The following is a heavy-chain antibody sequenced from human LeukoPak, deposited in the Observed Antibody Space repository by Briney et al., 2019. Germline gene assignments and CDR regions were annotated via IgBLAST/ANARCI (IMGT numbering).Heavy chain of an antibody. J-gene: IGHJ4*02. D-gene: IGHD3-22*01. CDR1: GGSFSGYY. V-gene: IGHV4-34*01. CDR3: ARVTYYYDSSGHGGVDY. CDR2: INHSGST. Sequence: PSETLSLTCAVYGGSFSGYYWSWIRQPPGKGLEWIGEINHSGSTNYNPSLKSRVTISVDTSKNQFSLKLSSVTAADTAVYYCARVTYYYDSSGHGGVDYWGQGTLVTVSS.